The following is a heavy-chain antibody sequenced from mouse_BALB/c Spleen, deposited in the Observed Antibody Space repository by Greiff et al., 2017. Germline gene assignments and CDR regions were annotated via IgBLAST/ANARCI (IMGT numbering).Heavy chain of an antibody. Sequence: DVKLVESGGGLVKPGGSLKLSCAASGFTFSDYYMYWVRQTPEKRLEWVATISDGGSYTYYPDSVKGRFTISRDNAKNNLYLQMSSLKSEDSAMYYCARATMITTSYAMDYWGQGTSVTVSS. J-gene: IGHJ4*01. CDR3: ARATMITTSYAMDY. V-gene: IGHV5-4*02. D-gene: IGHD2-4*01. CDR2: ISDGGSYT. CDR1: GFTFSDYY.